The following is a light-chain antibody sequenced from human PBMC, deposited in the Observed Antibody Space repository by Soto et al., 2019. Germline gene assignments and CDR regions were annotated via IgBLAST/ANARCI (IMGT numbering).Light chain of an antibody. V-gene: IGKV3-20*01. CDR2: DAS. CDR1: QSVSRGH. J-gene: IGKJ1*01. CDR3: KQYAFSPWR. Sequence: EMVLTPSLGTLSVSPGEVATVSGSASQSVSRGHLAWYKQKPGQAPRLLIYDASSRASGVPDRFSGSGSGTDLTITISRLEHEDLEAYYCKQYAFSPWRVGKGTKVDIK.